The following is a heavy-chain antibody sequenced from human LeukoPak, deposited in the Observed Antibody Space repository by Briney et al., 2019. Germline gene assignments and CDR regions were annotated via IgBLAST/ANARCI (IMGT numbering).Heavy chain of an antibody. CDR3: AKDLFYYDKGGFDY. Sequence: PGRSLRLSCAASGFTFSSYGTHWVRQAPGKGLEWVSFISYDGSNQYYADSVKGRFTLSRDNSKNTLHLQMDSLRPEDTALYYCAKDLFYYDKGGFDYWGQGTPVTVSS. CDR1: GFTFSSYG. CDR2: ISYDGSNQ. V-gene: IGHV3-30*18. J-gene: IGHJ4*02. D-gene: IGHD3-22*01.